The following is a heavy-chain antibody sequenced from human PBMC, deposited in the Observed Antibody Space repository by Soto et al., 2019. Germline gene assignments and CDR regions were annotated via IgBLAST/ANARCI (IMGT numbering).Heavy chain of an antibody. J-gene: IGHJ6*02. CDR2: ISAYNGNT. CDR3: AREPHPNYYYGSGSYYYYYGMDV. Sequence: ASVKVSCKASGYTFTSYGISWVRQAPGQGLERMGWISAYNGNTNYAQKLQGRVTMTTDTSTSTAYMELRSLRSDDTAVYYCAREPHPNYYYGSGSYYYYYGMDVWGQGTTVTVSS. V-gene: IGHV1-18*01. D-gene: IGHD3-10*01. CDR1: GYTFTSYG.